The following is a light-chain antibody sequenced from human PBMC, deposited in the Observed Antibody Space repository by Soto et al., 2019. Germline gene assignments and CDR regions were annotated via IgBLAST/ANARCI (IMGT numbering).Light chain of an antibody. CDR2: DVS. V-gene: IGLV2-14*01. CDR3: SSYTSSSTLGV. Sequence: QSALTQPASLSGSPGQSITISCTGTRSDVGGYNFVSWYQQHPGKAPKLMIYDVSNRPSGVSTRFSGSKSGNTASMTISGLQSEDEAEYYCSSYTSSSTLGVFGGGTKLTVL. J-gene: IGLJ2*01. CDR1: RSDVGGYNF.